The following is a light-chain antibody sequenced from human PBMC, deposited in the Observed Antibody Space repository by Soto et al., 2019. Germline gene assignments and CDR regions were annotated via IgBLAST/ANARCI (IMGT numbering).Light chain of an antibody. CDR2: EVS. J-gene: IGLJ2*01. CDR1: SSDIGTYKY. Sequence: QSALTQPASVSGSPGQSITISCTGTSSDIGTYKYVSWYQQHPGRAPKLMIYEVSNRPSGVSNRLSGSKSGNTASLTISGLQAEDEADYYCSSYTISRSLVLFGGGTKLTVL. CDR3: SSYTISRSLVL. V-gene: IGLV2-14*01.